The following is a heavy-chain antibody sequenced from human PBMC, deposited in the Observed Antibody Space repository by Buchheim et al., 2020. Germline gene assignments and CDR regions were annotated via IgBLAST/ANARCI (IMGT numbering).Heavy chain of an antibody. J-gene: IGHJ4*02. CDR1: GGSISSGDYY. CDR3: ARERVGLDDYVWGSYRPYYFDY. Sequence: QVQLQESGPGLVKPSQTLSLTCTVSGGSISSGDYYWSWIRQPPGKGLEWIGYIYYSGSTYYNPSLKSRVTISVDTSKNQFSLKLSSVTAADTAVYYCARERVGLDDYVWGSYRPYYFDYWGQGTL. V-gene: IGHV4-30-4*01. D-gene: IGHD3-16*02. CDR2: IYYSGST.